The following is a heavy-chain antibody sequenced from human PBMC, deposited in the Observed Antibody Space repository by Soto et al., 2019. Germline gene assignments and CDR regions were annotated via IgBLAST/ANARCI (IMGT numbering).Heavy chain of an antibody. V-gene: IGHV1-69*02. Sequence: QVQLVQSGAEVKKPGSSVKVSCKASGGTFSSYTISWVRQAPGQGLEWMGRIIPILGIANYAQKFQGRVTITADKSTSTAYMELSSQGSEDTAVYYCARGGNYDILTGYLDYFDYWGQGNLVTVSS. CDR2: IIPILGIA. CDR1: GGTFSSYT. J-gene: IGHJ4*02. D-gene: IGHD3-9*01. CDR3: ARGGNYDILTGYLDYFDY.